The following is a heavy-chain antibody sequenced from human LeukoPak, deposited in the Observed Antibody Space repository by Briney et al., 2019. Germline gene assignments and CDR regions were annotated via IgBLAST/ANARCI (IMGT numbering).Heavy chain of an antibody. D-gene: IGHD2-2*01. Sequence: SETLSLTCAVSGYSISSGYYWGWIRQPPGKGLEWIGSIYHSGSTYYNPSLKSRVTISVDTSKNQFSLKLSSVTAADTAVYYCARPGRRYCSSTSCYSLDYWGQGTLVTVSS. CDR2: IYHSGST. J-gene: IGHJ4*02. CDR1: GYSISSGYY. V-gene: IGHV4-38-2*01. CDR3: ARPGRRYCSSTSCYSLDY.